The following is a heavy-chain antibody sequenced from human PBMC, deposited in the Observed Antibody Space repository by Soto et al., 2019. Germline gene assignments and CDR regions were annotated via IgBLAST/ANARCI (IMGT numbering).Heavy chain of an antibody. V-gene: IGHV3-21*01. CDR1: GFTFSSYS. Sequence: GGSLRLSCAASGFTFSSYSMNWVRQAPGKGLEWVSSISSSSSYIYYADSVKGRFTISRGNAKNSLYLQMNSLRAEDTAVYYCARVPRGSIVVVPAAIPLYYGMDVWGQGTTVTVSS. CDR3: ARVPRGSIVVVPAAIPLYYGMDV. CDR2: ISSSSSYI. D-gene: IGHD2-2*02. J-gene: IGHJ6*02.